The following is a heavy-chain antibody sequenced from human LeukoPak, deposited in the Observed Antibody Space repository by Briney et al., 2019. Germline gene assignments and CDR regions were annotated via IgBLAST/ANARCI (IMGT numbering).Heavy chain of an antibody. CDR2: ISGSGGSI. CDR3: AKDLDRSGYSYGLRMDV. D-gene: IGHD5-18*01. CDR1: GFTFSSYA. V-gene: IGHV3-23*01. J-gene: IGHJ6*02. Sequence: QTGGSLRLSCAASGFTFSSYAMSWVRQAPGKGLEWVSAISGSGGSIYYADSVKGRFTISRDNSKNTLYLQMNSLRAEDTAVYYCAKDLDRSGYSYGLRMDVWGQGTTVTVSS.